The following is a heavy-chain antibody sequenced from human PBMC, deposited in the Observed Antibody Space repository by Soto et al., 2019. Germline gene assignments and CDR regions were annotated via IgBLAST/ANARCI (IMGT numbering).Heavy chain of an antibody. CDR3: AREDTAMGGVWFDP. D-gene: IGHD5-18*01. Sequence: GASVKVSCKASGYTFTSYGISWVRQAPGQGLEWMGWISAYNGNTNYAQKLQGRVTMTTDTSTSTAYMELRSLRSDDTVVYYCAREDTAMGGVWFDPWGQGTLVTVSS. V-gene: IGHV1-18*01. CDR1: GYTFTSYG. J-gene: IGHJ5*02. CDR2: ISAYNGNT.